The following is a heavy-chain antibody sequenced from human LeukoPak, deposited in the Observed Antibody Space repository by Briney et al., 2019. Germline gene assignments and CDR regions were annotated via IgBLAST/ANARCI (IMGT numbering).Heavy chain of an antibody. Sequence: PSGGSLRLSCAASGFTFDDYAMHWVRQAPGKGLEWVSGISWNSGSIGYADSVRGRFTISRDNSKNTLYLQMNSLRAEDTAVYYCAKAGGHYGGNVPSFFDYWGQGTLVTVSS. CDR2: ISWNSGSI. CDR1: GFTFDDYA. CDR3: AKAGGHYGGNVPSFFDY. D-gene: IGHD4-23*01. V-gene: IGHV3-9*01. J-gene: IGHJ4*02.